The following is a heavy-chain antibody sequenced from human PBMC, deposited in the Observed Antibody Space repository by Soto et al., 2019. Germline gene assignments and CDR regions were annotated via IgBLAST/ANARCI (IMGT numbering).Heavy chain of an antibody. CDR1: GYSFTSYA. CDR3: ARASPLLLWFGEPGGDMFY. CDR2: INAGNGNT. Sequence: ASVKVSCKASGYSFTSYAMHWVRQAPGQRLEWMGWINAGNGNTKYSQKFQGRVTITRDTSASTAYMELSSLRSEDTAVYYCARASPLLLWFGEPGGDMFYWG. V-gene: IGHV1-3*01. D-gene: IGHD3-10*01. J-gene: IGHJ4*01.